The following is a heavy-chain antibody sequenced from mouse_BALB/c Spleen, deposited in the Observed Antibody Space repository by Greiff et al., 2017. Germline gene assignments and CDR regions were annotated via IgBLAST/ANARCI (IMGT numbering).Heavy chain of an antibody. CDR1: GFTFSDYY. Sequence: EVKLMESGGGLVKPGGSLKLSCAASGFTFSDYYMYWVRQAPEKRLEWVATISDGGSYTYYPDSVKGRFTISRDNAKNNLYLQMSSLKSEDTAMYYCARGYGNYNAMDYWGQGTSVTVSS. D-gene: IGHD2-1*01. V-gene: IGHV5-4*02. CDR3: ARGYGNYNAMDY. CDR2: ISDGGSYT. J-gene: IGHJ4*01.